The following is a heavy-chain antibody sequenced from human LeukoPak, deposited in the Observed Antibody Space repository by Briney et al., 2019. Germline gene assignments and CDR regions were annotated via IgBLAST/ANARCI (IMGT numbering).Heavy chain of an antibody. Sequence: PSETLSLTCTVSGGSVSSSSHYWAWIRQPPGKGLEWIGSINYSGSTYYNPSLKSRITISVDTSKNQFSLKLSSVTAADTAVYYCVREHSSSADYWGQGTLVTVSP. V-gene: IGHV4-39*07. CDR2: INYSGST. D-gene: IGHD6-6*01. CDR3: VREHSSSADY. CDR1: GGSVSSSSHY. J-gene: IGHJ4*02.